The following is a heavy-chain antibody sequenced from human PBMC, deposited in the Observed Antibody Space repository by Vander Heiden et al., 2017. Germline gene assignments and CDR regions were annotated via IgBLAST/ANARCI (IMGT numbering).Heavy chain of an antibody. Sequence: EVQLVESGGSLVTPGGSLRIPCVTSGFAFKTYRQNWVRQAPGKGLEWVSSINGVSNYKYDAASVKGRFTISRDNAKNSLYLQMNSLRGEDSAVYYCARDRSPTAGTSGIAEKFQHCGQGTLVTVSS. J-gene: IGHJ1*01. D-gene: IGHD3-10*01. CDR2: INGVSNYK. CDR1: GFAFKTYR. V-gene: IGHV3-21*01. CDR3: ARDRSPTAGTSGIAEKFQH.